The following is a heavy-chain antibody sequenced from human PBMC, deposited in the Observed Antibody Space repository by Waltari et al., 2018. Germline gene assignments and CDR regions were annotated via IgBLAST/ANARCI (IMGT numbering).Heavy chain of an antibody. D-gene: IGHD4-17*01. Sequence: EVQLVESGGGLVQPGRSLRLSCPISGFTFADYSVTWVRQAPGKGREWVASIRTKPYGGTTEYAASVKGRFTISRDDSKSIAYLQMNSLKTEDTAVYYCTRWLTTSTLIDWGQGALVTVSS. J-gene: IGHJ4*02. CDR1: GFTFADYS. CDR2: IRTKPYGGTT. CDR3: TRWLTTSTLID. V-gene: IGHV3-49*04.